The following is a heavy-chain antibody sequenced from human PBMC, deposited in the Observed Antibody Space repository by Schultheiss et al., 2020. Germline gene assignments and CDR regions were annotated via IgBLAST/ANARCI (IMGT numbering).Heavy chain of an antibody. D-gene: IGHD1-1*01. CDR3: TRAEREGSRYYFDL. J-gene: IGHJ2*01. CDR2: TRNKANSYTT. Sequence: GGSLRLSCAASGFTFSGSAMHWVRQASGKGLEWVGRTRNKANSYTTEYAASVKGRFTISRDDSKNSLYLQMNSLKSEDTAVYYCTRAEREGSRYYFDLWGRGTLVTVSS. V-gene: IGHV3-72*01. CDR1: GFTFSGSA.